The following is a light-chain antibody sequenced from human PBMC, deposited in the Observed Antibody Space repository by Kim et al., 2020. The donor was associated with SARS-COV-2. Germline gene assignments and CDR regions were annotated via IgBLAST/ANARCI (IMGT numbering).Light chain of an antibody. CDR3: SSYTSSSTVV. CDR1: SRDVGGYNY. J-gene: IGLJ2*01. V-gene: IGLV2-14*03. CDR2: DVS. Sequence: GQSIPISCTGTSRDVGGYNYVTWYQQHPGKAPKLMIYDVSNRPSGVSNRFSGSKSGNTASLTISGLQAADEADYYCSSYTSSSTVVFGGGTQLTVL.